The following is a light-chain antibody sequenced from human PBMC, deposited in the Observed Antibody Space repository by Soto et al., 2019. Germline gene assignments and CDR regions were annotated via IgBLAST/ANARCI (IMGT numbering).Light chain of an antibody. CDR3: LQSSSSPWT. CDR2: GAS. CDR1: QSVCGNV. V-gene: IGKV3-20*01. Sequence: EIVLTQSPVTLSFSPGERATLSCSARQSVCGNVLAWYQQKPGQANSILIDGASSRATGIPDRFSVSESGTHFTLTISVIQPEDSVIHYCLQSSSSPWTFGKGTEVEI. J-gene: IGKJ1*01.